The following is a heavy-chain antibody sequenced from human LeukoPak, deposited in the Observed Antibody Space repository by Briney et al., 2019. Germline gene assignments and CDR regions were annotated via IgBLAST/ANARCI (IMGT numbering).Heavy chain of an antibody. D-gene: IGHD2-15*01. CDR1: GFTFSSYA. Sequence: GGSLRLSCAASGFTFSSYAMHWVRQAPGKGLEWVAVISYDGSNKYYADSVKGRFTISRDNSKNTLYLQMNSLRAEDTAVYYCAAAGVAYYYYGMDVWGQGTTVTVSS. CDR3: AAAGVAYYYYGMDV. CDR2: ISYDGSNK. V-gene: IGHV3-30-3*01. J-gene: IGHJ6*02.